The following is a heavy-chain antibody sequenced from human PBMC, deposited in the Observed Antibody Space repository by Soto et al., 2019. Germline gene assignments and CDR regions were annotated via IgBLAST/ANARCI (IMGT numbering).Heavy chain of an antibody. CDR1: GFTFSSYA. CDR2: ISGSGGST. Sequence: GGSLRLSCAASGFTFSSYAMSWVRQAPGKGLEWVSGISGSGGSTYYADSVKGRFTISRDNSKNPVYLQMNSLRAEETAVYYCAKFNYRVYWGQGTLVTVSS. CDR3: AKFNYRVY. V-gene: IGHV3-23*01. D-gene: IGHD3-10*01. J-gene: IGHJ4*02.